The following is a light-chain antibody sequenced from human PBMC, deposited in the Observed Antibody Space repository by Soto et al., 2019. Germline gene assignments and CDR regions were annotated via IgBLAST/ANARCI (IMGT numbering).Light chain of an antibody. Sequence: QSALTQPASVSGSPGQSITISCIGTSSDVGGYNYVSWYQQHPGKAPKLIIYDVSNRPSGVSDRFSGSKSGNTASLIISGLQAEDEADYYCSSYVNIDANVFGTGTKLTVL. CDR1: SSDVGGYNY. CDR3: SSYVNIDANV. CDR2: DVS. V-gene: IGLV2-14*03. J-gene: IGLJ1*01.